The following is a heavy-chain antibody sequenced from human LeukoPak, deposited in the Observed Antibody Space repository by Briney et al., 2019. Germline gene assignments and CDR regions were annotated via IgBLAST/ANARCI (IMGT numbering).Heavy chain of an antibody. CDR3: ARGDDKVRGAIGGYAFDI. Sequence: GASVKVSCKASGYTFPDYYMHWVRQAPGQGLEWMGWINTNTGNPTYAQGFRGRFVFSLDTSVSTAYLQISSLKAEDTAVYYCARGDDKVRGAIGGYAFDIWGQGTMVTVSS. CDR2: INTNTGNP. J-gene: IGHJ3*02. V-gene: IGHV7-4-1*02. D-gene: IGHD3-10*01. CDR1: GYTFPDYY.